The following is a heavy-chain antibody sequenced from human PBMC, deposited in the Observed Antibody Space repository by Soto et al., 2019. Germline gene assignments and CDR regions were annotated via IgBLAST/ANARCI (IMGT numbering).Heavy chain of an antibody. D-gene: IGHD3-9*01. CDR3: ATEYYDILTGYLKSGFDY. CDR1: GFTFSSYG. Sequence: GGSLRLSCAASGFTFSSYGMHWVRQAPGKGLEWVAVISYDGSNKYYADSVKGRFTISRDNSKNTLYLQMNSLRAEDTAVYYCATEYYDILTGYLKSGFDYWGQGTLVIVSS. J-gene: IGHJ4*02. CDR2: ISYDGSNK. V-gene: IGHV3-30*03.